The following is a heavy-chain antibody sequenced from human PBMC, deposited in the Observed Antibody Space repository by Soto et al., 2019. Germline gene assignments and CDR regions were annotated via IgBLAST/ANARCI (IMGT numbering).Heavy chain of an antibody. D-gene: IGHD4-4*01. Sequence: QVQLVQSGAEVKKPGASVKVSCKASGYTFTGYYMHWVRQAPGQGLEWMGGINPTSGGTNYAQKFQGWVTMTTDTSISTAYRELSRLRSDETAVYYCARYRIGNYGAFDIWGQGTMVTVSS. J-gene: IGHJ3*02. CDR1: GYTFTGYY. CDR3: ARYRIGNYGAFDI. V-gene: IGHV1-2*04. CDR2: INPTSGGT.